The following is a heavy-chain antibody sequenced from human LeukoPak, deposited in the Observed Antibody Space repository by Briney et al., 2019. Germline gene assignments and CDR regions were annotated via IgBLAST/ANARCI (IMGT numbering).Heavy chain of an antibody. V-gene: IGHV3-15*01. CDR1: GLTFTNAW. D-gene: IGHD1-26*01. Sequence: PGGSLRLSCATSGLTFTNAWMSWFRQAPGKGLEWVGRIKSKTDGGTSDYAAPVQGRFTISRDDSKNTLYLQMNSLKIEDTAVYYCATDPGEWEPIWGQGTMVTVSS. CDR3: ATDPGEWEPI. CDR2: IKSKTDGGTS. J-gene: IGHJ3*02.